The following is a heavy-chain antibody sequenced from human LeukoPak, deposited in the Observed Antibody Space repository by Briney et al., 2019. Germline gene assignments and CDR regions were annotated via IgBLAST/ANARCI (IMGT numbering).Heavy chain of an antibody. CDR1: GFTVSSDY. J-gene: IGHJ3*02. CDR2: IYSGGTT. V-gene: IGHV3-53*01. Sequence: GGSLRLSCAASGFTVSSDYMSWVRQAPGKGLEWVSVIYSGGTTYYADSVKGRFTISRDNSNNTLYLQMNSLRAEDTAVYYCARGPVTRFEIWGQGTMVTVSS. CDR3: ARGPVTRFEI. D-gene: IGHD4-17*01.